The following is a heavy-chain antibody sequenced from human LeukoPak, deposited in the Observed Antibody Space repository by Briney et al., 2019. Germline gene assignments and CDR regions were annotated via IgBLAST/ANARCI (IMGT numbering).Heavy chain of an antibody. J-gene: IGHJ5*02. D-gene: IGHD1-14*01. CDR3: CGTRGDL. Sequence: GGSLRLSCAASGFNFSNYAMSWVRQAPGKGLEWVGRIKSKSDDGTRDYAPPVRGRFTISRDDSKSTVYLQMESLRSEDTGVYYCCGTRGDLWGQGTLVTVPS. CDR2: IKSKSDDGTR. CDR1: GFNFSNYA. V-gene: IGHV3-15*01.